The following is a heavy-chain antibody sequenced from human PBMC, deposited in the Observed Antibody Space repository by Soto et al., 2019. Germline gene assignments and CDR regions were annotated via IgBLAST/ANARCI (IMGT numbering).Heavy chain of an antibody. CDR3: AHRPRGYSYYFDY. V-gene: IGHV2-5*02. CDR1: GFSLSTRGVG. Sequence: QITLKESGPTLVKPTQTLTLTCTFSGFSLSTRGVGVGWIRQPPGKALEWLALLYWDDDEGYSPSLKSRLTISKDTCKNQVVLTVTNMDPVDTATYYCAHRPRGYSYYFDYWGQGTLVTVSS. D-gene: IGHD5-18*01. J-gene: IGHJ4*02. CDR2: LYWDDDE.